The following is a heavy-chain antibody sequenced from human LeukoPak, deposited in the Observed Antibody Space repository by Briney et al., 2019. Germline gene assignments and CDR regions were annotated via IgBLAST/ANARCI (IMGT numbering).Heavy chain of an antibody. CDR2: IYSGGST. D-gene: IGHD3-10*01. CDR1: GFTVSSNY. J-gene: IGHJ4*02. CDR3: ARGGGSGSYYNARFDY. Sequence: GGSLRLSCAASGFTVSSNYMSWVRQAPGEGLEWVSVIYSGGSTYYADSVKGRFTISRDNSKNTLYLQMNSLRAEDTAVYYCARGGGSGSYYNARFDYWGQGTLVTVSS. V-gene: IGHV3-53*01.